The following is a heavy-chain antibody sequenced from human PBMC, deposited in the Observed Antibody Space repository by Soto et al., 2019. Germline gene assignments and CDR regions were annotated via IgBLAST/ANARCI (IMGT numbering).Heavy chain of an antibody. V-gene: IGHV3-21*01. CDR2: ISSSSSYI. CDR1: GFTFSSYS. J-gene: IGHJ4*02. D-gene: IGHD1-26*01. Sequence: GGSLRLSCAASGFTFSSYSMNWVRQAPGKGLEWVSSISSSSSYIYYADSVKGRFTISRDNAKNSLYLQMNSLRAEDTAVYYCARDIKLYSGSYRHYFAYWGQGTLVTVSS. CDR3: ARDIKLYSGSYRHYFAY.